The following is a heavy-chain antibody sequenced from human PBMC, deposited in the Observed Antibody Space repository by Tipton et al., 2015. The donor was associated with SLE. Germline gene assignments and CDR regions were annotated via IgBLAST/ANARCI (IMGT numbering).Heavy chain of an antibody. V-gene: IGHV4-61*02. CDR2: IYSSGST. Sequence: TLSLTCTVSGGSITSGSYYWSWIRQPAGKGLEWIGRIYSSGSTNYNPSLKSRVTISVDTSKNQFSLKLSSVTAADTAVYYCARGRYSSSSVYYYYSMDVWGKGTTVSVSS. CDR3: ARGRYSSSSVYYYYSMDV. J-gene: IGHJ6*03. D-gene: IGHD6-6*01. CDR1: GGSITSGSYY.